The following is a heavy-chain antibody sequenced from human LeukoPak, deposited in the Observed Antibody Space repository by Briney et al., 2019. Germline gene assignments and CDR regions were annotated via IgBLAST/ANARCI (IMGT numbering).Heavy chain of an antibody. CDR1: GFTFDDYT. J-gene: IGHJ4*02. V-gene: IGHV3-43*01. D-gene: IGHD6-13*01. CDR2: ISWDGGST. Sequence: GGSLRLSCAASGFTFDDYTMHWVRQAPGKGLERVSLISWDGGSTYYADSVKGRFTISRDNSKNSLYLQMNSLRTEDTALYYCAKANSSSWYLLGIWGQGTLVTVSS. CDR3: AKANSSSWYLLGI.